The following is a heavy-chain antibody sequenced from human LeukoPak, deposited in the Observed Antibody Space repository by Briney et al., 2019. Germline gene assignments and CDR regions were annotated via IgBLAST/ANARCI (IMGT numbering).Heavy chain of an antibody. CDR1: GFTFSSYA. CDR2: ISYDGSNK. D-gene: IGHD5-12*01. V-gene: IGHV3-30*04. J-gene: IGHJ4*02. CDR3: ARSRLADSGYDEFDY. Sequence: GSLRLSCAASGFTFSSYAMHWVRQAPGKGLEWVAVISYDGSNKYYADSVKGRFTISRDNSKNTLYLQMNSLRAEDTAVYYCARSRLADSGYDEFDYWGQGTLVTVSS.